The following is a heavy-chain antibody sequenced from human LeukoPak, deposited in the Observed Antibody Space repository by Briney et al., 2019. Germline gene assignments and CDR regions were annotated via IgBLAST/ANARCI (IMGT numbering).Heavy chain of an antibody. V-gene: IGHV3-NL1*01. CDR3: ATLYYDSSGFMGYFDY. Sequence: GGSLRLSCAASGFTFSSYGMHWVRQAPGKGLEWVSVIYSGGSTYYADSVKGRFTISRDNSKNTLYLQMNSLRAEDTAVYYCATLYYDSSGFMGYFDYWGQGTLVTVSS. D-gene: IGHD3-22*01. J-gene: IGHJ4*02. CDR1: GFTFSSYG. CDR2: IYSGGST.